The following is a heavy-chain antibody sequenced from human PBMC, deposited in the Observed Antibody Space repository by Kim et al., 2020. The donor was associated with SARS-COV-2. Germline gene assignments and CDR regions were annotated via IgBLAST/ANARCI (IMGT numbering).Heavy chain of an antibody. CDR3: VRGTWCEVNDY. J-gene: IGHJ4*02. CDR2: INTQDGDP. CDR1: GYIFSIYG. D-gene: IGHD2-8*01. V-gene: IGHV1-18*01. Sequence: ASVKVSCKTSGYIFSIYGFSWLRQAPGQGLEWMGWINTQDGDPKYVQKFQDRVTMTTASSTSTAYMEFRSLIFDDTAVYHCVRGTWCEVNDYWGQGTLVT.